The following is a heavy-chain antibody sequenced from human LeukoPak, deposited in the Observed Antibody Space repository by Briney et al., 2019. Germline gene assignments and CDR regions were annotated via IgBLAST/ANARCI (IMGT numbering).Heavy chain of an antibody. D-gene: IGHD3-3*01. V-gene: IGHV3-23*01. CDR2: IGANGGTT. CDR1: GFTFSSYA. J-gene: IGHJ4*02. Sequence: GGSLRLSCAASGFTFSSYALSWVRQAPGKGLEWVSAIGANGGTTFYADSVKGRFTISRDNSKNTLYLQMSSLRAEDTAIYYCAQYPSRTWSGYYNFAYWGQGTLVTVSS. CDR3: AQYPSRTWSGYYNFAY.